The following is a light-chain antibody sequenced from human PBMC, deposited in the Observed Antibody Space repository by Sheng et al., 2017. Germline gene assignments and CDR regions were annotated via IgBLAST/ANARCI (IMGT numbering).Light chain of an antibody. CDR2: QDS. V-gene: IGLV3-1*01. Sequence: SYELTQPPSVSVSPGQTASITCSGDKLGDKYACWYQQKPGQSPVLVIYQDSKRPSGIPERFSGSNSGNTATLTISGTQAMDEADYYCQAWDSSTAFXVFGTGTKVTVL. CDR3: QAWDSSTAFXV. J-gene: IGLJ1*01. CDR1: KLGDKY.